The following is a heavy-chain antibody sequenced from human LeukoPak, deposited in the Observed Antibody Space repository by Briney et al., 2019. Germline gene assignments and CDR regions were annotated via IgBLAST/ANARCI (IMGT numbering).Heavy chain of an antibody. CDR1: GFTFSDYW. V-gene: IGHV3-7*03. CDR2: IKEDGSET. CDR3: ARAPRMVRGAAKYNWFDP. D-gene: IGHD3-10*01. J-gene: IGHJ5*02. Sequence: PGGSLRLSCAASGFTFSDYWMNWVRQAPGKGLEWVAIIKEDGSETNYVDSVKGRFTISRDNSKNSLYLQMNSLRGEDTAMYYCARAPRMVRGAAKYNWFDPWGQGTLVTVSS.